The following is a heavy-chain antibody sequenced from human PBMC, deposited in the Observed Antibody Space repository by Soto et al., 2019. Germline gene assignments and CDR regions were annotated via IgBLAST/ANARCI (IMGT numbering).Heavy chain of an antibody. CDR3: ARDRLRAILDV. Sequence: ASVKVSCKASGFSFTSSGFNWVRQAPGQGLEWVGWVSAKSGDTKCVENLQGRVTMTTDTSTSTAYMELRSLRSDDTAVYYCARDRLRAILDVWGQGTTVTVSS. J-gene: IGHJ6*02. D-gene: IGHD3-9*01. CDR2: VSAKSGDT. CDR1: GFSFTSSG. V-gene: IGHV1-18*04.